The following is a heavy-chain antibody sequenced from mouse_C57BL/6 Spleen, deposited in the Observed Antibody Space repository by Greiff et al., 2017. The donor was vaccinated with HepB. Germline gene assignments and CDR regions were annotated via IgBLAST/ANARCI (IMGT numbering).Heavy chain of an antibody. Sequence: QVQLQQPGTELVKPGASVTLSCKASGYNFTSYWMHWVKQRPGQGLAWIGNINPSNVGTNYNEKFNSKATLTVDKSSSTAYMQLSSLTSEDSAVYYCARSGNWDWYFDVWGTGTTVTVSS. J-gene: IGHJ1*03. CDR3: ARSGNWDWYFDV. V-gene: IGHV1-53*01. CDR2: INPSNVGT. D-gene: IGHD4-1*01. CDR1: GYNFTSYW.